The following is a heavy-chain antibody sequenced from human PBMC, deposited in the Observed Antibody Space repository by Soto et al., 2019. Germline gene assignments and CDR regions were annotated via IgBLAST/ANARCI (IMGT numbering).Heavy chain of an antibody. J-gene: IGHJ6*02. D-gene: IGHD3-10*01. CDR3: ARQLGKLLWFGELLTFYGMDV. CDR1: GGTFSSYA. CDR2: IIPIFGTA. V-gene: IGHV1-69*01. Sequence: QVQLVQSGAEVKKPGSSVKVSCKASGGTFSSYAISWVRQAPGQGLEWMGGIIPIFGTANYAQKFQGRVTITADESTSTAYMELSSLRSEDTAVYYCARQLGKLLWFGELLTFYGMDVWGQGTTVTVSS.